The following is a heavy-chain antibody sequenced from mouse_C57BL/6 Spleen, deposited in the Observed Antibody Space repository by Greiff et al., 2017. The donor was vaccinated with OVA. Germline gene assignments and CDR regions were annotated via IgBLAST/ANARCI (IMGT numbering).Heavy chain of an antibody. CDR3: ARHGDGYFYSMDY. CDR2: ISSGGSYT. D-gene: IGHD2-3*01. V-gene: IGHV5-6*01. J-gene: IGHJ4*01. Sequence: EVKLMESGGDLVKPGGSLKLSCAASGFTFSSYGMSWVRQTPDKRLEWVATISSGGSYTYYPDSVKGRFTISRDNAKNTLYLQMSSLKSEDTAMYYCARHGDGYFYSMDYWGQGTSVTVSS. CDR1: GFTFSSYG.